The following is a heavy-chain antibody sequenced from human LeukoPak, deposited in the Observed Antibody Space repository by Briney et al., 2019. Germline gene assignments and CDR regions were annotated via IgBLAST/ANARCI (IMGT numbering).Heavy chain of an antibody. CDR1: GFTFSDYY. CDR3: ARGWAMAAASPDAFDI. D-gene: IGHD6-13*01. J-gene: IGHJ3*02. V-gene: IGHV3-11*04. Sequence: PGGSLRLSCAASGFTFSDYYMSWIRQAPGKGLEWVSYISSSGSTIYYADSVKGRFTISRDNAKNSLYLQMNSLRAEDTAVYYCARGWAMAAASPDAFDIWGQGTMVTVSS. CDR2: ISSSGSTI.